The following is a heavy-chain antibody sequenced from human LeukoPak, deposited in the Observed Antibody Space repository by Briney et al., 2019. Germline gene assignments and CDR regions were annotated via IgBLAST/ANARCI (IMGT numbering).Heavy chain of an antibody. J-gene: IGHJ6*03. CDR3: ARAYYDFWSGYYGPIWYYYYYYMDV. D-gene: IGHD3-3*01. CDR1: GYTFTSYD. Sequence: ASVKVSCKASGYTFTSYDINWVRQATGQGLEWMGWMNPNSGNTGYAQKFQGRVTMTRNTSISTAYMELSSLRSEDTAVYYCARAYYDFWSGYYGPIWYYYYYYMDVWGKGTTVTASS. V-gene: IGHV1-8*01. CDR2: MNPNSGNT.